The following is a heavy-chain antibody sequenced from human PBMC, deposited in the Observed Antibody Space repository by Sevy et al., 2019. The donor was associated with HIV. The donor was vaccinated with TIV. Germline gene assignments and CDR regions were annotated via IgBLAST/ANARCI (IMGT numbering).Heavy chain of an antibody. D-gene: IGHD3-10*01. CDR1: GFTFSCFA. CDR2: ISGSGGGK. Sequence: GESLEISCAASGFTFSCFAISWVRQAPGKGLEWVSDISGSGGGKKYADSVKGRFTVSRDNAQNTVFLQMNNLRGEDTGLYYCAKEFYRGSYLEDWGQGTLVTVSS. CDR3: AKEFYRGSYLED. J-gene: IGHJ4*02. V-gene: IGHV3-23*01.